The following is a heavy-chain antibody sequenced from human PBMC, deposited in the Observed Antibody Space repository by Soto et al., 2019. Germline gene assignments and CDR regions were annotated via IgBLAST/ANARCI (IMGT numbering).Heavy chain of an antibody. D-gene: IGHD3-10*01. CDR3: ARDRDKGYGSGSYHI. CDR1: GGTFSSYT. V-gene: IGHV1-69*04. J-gene: IGHJ3*02. CDR2: IIPILGIA. Sequence: SVKVSCKASGGTFSSYTISWVRQAPGQGLEWMGRIIPILGIANYAQKFQGRVTITADKSTSTAYMELSSLRSEDTAVYYCARDRDKGYGSGSYHIWGQGTMVTVSS.